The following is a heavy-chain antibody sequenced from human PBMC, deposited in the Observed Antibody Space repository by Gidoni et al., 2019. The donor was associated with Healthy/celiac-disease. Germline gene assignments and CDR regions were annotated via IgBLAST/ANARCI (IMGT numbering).Heavy chain of an antibody. Sequence: QVQLVQTGAEGKKPGASARVFCTASGYTFTGYYMHWVRQAPGQGLEWMGWINPNSGGTNYAQKFQGRVTMTRDTSISTAYMELSRLRSDDTAVYYCARGHYDFCSGTYTGFDIWGQGTMVTVSS. CDR2: INPNSGGT. J-gene: IGHJ3*02. CDR3: ARGHYDFCSGTYTGFDI. D-gene: IGHD3-3*01. CDR1: GYTFTGYY. V-gene: IGHV1-2*02.